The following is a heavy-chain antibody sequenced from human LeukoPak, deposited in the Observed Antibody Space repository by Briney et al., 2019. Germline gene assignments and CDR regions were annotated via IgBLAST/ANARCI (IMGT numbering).Heavy chain of an antibody. V-gene: IGHV3-21*01. Sequence: PGGSLRLSCAVSGFTFSNYAINWVRQAPGKGLEWVSSISTTSTYIYYADSVKGRFTISRDNAKNSLYLQMNSLRAEDTAVYYCARSRGSSGSDYWGQGTLVTVSS. CDR1: GFTFSNYA. D-gene: IGHD6-13*01. J-gene: IGHJ4*02. CDR3: ARSRGSSGSDY. CDR2: ISTTSTYI.